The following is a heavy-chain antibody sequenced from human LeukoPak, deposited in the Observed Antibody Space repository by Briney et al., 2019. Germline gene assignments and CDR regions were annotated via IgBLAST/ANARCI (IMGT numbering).Heavy chain of an antibody. CDR3: ARHMSVSYDAFDL. CDR2: IYTSGTT. Sequence: SETLSLTCTVSGGSISSYYWSWIRQPAGKGLEWIGRIYTSGTTDYNPSLKSRVSMSVDTSRNQFSLNLNSVTAADTAVYYCARHMSVSYDAFDLWGRGTPVTVSS. D-gene: IGHD3-10*01. CDR1: GGSISSYY. V-gene: IGHV4-4*07. J-gene: IGHJ3*01.